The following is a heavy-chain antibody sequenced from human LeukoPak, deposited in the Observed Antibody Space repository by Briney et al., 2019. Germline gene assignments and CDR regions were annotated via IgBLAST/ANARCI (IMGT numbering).Heavy chain of an antibody. CDR2: IRYDGSNK. V-gene: IGHV3-30*02. CDR3: AREGRSIDGDRISGFDY. CDR1: GFTFSSYG. J-gene: IGHJ4*02. D-gene: IGHD4-17*01. Sequence: GGSLRLSCAASGFTFSSYGMHWVRQAPGKGLEWVAFIRYDGSNKYYADSVKGRFADSVKGRFTISRDNSKNALYLQMNSLRPEDTAVYYCAREGRSIDGDRISGFDYWGQGTLVTVSS.